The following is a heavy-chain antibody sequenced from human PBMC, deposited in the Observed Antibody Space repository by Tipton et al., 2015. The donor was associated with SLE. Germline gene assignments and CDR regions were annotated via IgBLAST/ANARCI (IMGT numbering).Heavy chain of an antibody. D-gene: IGHD3-22*01. J-gene: IGHJ6*03. CDR3: AKESLPSGYYDSSGYYPYYYYYMDV. Sequence: SLRLSCAASGFTFSSYGMHWVRQAPGKGLEWVAVISYDGSNKYYADSVKGRFTISRDNSKNTLYLQMNSLRAEDTAVYYCAKESLPSGYYDSSGYYPYYYYYMDVWGKGTTVTVSS. CDR1: GFTFSSYG. V-gene: IGHV3-30*18. CDR2: ISYDGSNK.